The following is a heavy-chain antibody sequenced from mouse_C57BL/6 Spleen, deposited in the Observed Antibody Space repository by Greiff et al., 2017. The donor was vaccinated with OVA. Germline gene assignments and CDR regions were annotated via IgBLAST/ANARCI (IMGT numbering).Heavy chain of an antibody. Sequence: QVQLQQPGAELVRPGTSVKLSCKASGYSFTSYWMHWVKQRPGQGLAWIGVIDPSDSYTNYNQKLKGKATLTVDTSSSTAYMQLSSLASEDSAVYYCARWRGEGAYWGQGTLVTVSA. J-gene: IGHJ3*01. CDR1: GYSFTSYW. CDR2: IDPSDSYT. V-gene: IGHV1-59*01. CDR3: ARWRGEGAY.